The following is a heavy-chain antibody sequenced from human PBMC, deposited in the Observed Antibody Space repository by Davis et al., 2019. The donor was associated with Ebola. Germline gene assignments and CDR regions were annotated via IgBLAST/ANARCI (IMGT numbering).Heavy chain of an antibody. CDR1: GFTFDDYA. Sequence: PGGSLRLSCAASGFTFDDYAMYWVRQAPGKGLEWVSSIRWNSGSVDYADSVKGRFTISRDNARHSLFLQMNILRPEDTALYYCAKGVLPDYTSMANYYGLDGWGQGTAVTVSS. CDR2: IRWNSGSV. CDR3: AKGVLPDYTSMANYYGLDG. V-gene: IGHV3-9*01. J-gene: IGHJ6*02. D-gene: IGHD5-18*01.